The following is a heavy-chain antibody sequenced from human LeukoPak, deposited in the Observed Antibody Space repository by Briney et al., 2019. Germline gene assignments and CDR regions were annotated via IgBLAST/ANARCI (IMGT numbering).Heavy chain of an antibody. CDR1: GYTFTSYY. Sequence: ASVKVSCKASGYTFTSYYMHWVRQAPGQGLEWMGIINPSGGSTSYAQKFQGRVTMTRDMSTSTVYMELSSLRSEDTAVYYCARDAHYYGSGSYGDAFDIWGQGTMVTVSS. J-gene: IGHJ3*02. V-gene: IGHV1-46*01. D-gene: IGHD3-10*01. CDR3: ARDAHYYGSGSYGDAFDI. CDR2: INPSGGST.